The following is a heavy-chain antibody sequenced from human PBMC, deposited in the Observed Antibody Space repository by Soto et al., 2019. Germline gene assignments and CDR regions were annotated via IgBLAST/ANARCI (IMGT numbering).Heavy chain of an antibody. J-gene: IGHJ5*01. Sequence: QSPTLSLTCAISGDSVSSNSATWNWLRQSPSRGLEWLGRTYYRSKWYNDYVVSVKSRITINPDTSKNQFSLQLNSVTPEDTAVYYCARLQGTSWFDYWGQGTLVTVSS. CDR3: ARLQGTSWFDY. V-gene: IGHV6-1*01. D-gene: IGHD2-2*01. CDR2: TYYRSKWYN. CDR1: GDSVSSNSAT.